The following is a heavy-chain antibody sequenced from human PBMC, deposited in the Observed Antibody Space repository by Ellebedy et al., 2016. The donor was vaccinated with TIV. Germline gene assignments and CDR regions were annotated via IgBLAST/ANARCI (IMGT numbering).Heavy chain of an antibody. CDR2: INSDGSST. Sequence: GGSLRLXCAASGFTFSSYWMHWVRQAPGKGLVWVSRINSDGSSTSYADSVKGRFTISRDNSKNTLYLQMNSLRAEDTAVYYCAKKSEDRSGCLDVWGQGTTVTVSS. V-gene: IGHV3-74*01. CDR1: GFTFSSYW. D-gene: IGHD6-19*01. CDR3: AKKSEDRSGCLDV. J-gene: IGHJ6*02.